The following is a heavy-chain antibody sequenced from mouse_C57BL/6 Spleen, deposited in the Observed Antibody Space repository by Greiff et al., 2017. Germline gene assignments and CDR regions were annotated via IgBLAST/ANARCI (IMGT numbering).Heavy chain of an antibody. CDR2: IYPGSGNT. CDR1: GYTFTDYY. D-gene: IGHD2-4*01. J-gene: IGHJ4*01. V-gene: IGHV1-76*01. CDR3: ARTDYDGEDY. Sequence: QVQLKESGAELVRPGASVKLSCKASGYTFTDYYINWVKQRPGQGLEWIARIYPGSGNTYYNEKFKGKATLTAEKSSSTAYMQLSSLTSEDSAVYFYARTDYDGEDYWGQGTSVTVSS.